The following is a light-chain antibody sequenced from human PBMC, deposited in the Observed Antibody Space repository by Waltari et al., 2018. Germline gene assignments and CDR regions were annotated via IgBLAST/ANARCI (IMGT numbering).Light chain of an antibody. J-gene: IGKJ3*01. CDR1: QSISVW. Sequence: DIQMTQSPSTLSASVGDRVTITCRASQSISVWLAWYQQKPGKAPKLLIYKASSLESGVPSRFSGRGSGTEFTLTISSLHPDDFATYYCQQYNTFPFTFGPGTKVDIK. CDR3: QQYNTFPFT. CDR2: KAS. V-gene: IGKV1-5*03.